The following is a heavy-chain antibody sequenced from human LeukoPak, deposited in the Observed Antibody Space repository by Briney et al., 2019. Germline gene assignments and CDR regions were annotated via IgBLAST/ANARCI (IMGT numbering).Heavy chain of an antibody. CDR2: INHSGST. V-gene: IGHV4-34*01. D-gene: IGHD2-21*02. CDR3: ARGHSSVVTAIPYYFDF. J-gene: IGHJ4*02. CDR1: GGSFSGYY. Sequence: SSETLSLTCAVYGGSFSGYYWSWIRQPPGKGLEWIGEINHSGSTNYNPSLKSRVTISVDTSKNQFSLKLSSVTAADMAVYYCARGHSSVVTAIPYYFDFWGQGTLVTVSS.